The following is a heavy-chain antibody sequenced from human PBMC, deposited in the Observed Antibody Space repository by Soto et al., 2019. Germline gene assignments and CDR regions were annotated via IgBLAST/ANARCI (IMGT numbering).Heavy chain of an antibody. D-gene: IGHD3-10*01. CDR2: IYSGGST. V-gene: IGHV3-53*01. Sequence: GGSLRLSCAASGFTVSSNYMSWVRQAPGKGLEWVSVIYSGGSTYYADSVKGRFTISRDNSKNTLYLQMNSLRAEDTAVYYCARPSSAMVRGVITQDYYYYGMDVWGQGTTVTVSS. CDR3: ARPSSAMVRGVITQDYYYYGMDV. J-gene: IGHJ6*02. CDR1: GFTVSSNY.